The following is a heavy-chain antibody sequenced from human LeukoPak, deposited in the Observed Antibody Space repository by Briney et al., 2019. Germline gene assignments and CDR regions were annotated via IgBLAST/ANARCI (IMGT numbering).Heavy chain of an antibody. D-gene: IGHD2-21*02. CDR2: ISGAGNTF. V-gene: IGHV3-23*01. CDR1: GFTFSTYA. J-gene: IGHJ4*02. Sequence: GGSLRLSCAASGFTFSTYAMAWVRQAPGKGLDWVSSISGAGNTFYYADSGKGRFTISRDNSGNTVYLQMHSLRADDTAVYYCAKQGSDSSPKFHDYWGQGTLVTVSS. CDR3: AKQGSDSSPKFHDY.